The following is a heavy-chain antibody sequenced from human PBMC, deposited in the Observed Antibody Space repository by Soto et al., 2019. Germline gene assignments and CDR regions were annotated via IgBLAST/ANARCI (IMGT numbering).Heavy chain of an antibody. J-gene: IGHJ4*02. Sequence: PSETLSLTCTVSGGSISSYYWSWIRQPPGKGLEWIGGINHSGSTNYNPSLKSRVTISVDTSKNQFSLKLSSVTAADTAVYYCASGHSSGWYLNRQEDYWGQGTLVTVPS. V-gene: IGHV4-34*01. CDR1: GGSISSYY. CDR2: INHSGST. CDR3: ASGHSSGWYLNRQEDY. D-gene: IGHD6-19*01.